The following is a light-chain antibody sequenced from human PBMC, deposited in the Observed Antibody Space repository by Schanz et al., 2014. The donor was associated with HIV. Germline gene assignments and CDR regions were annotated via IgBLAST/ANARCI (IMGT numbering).Light chain of an antibody. Sequence: QSALTQPRSVSGSPGQSVTISCTGTSSDVGGYDYVSWYQQHPGKAPKLMIYDVSNRPPGVSNRFSGSKSGNTASLTISGLQAEDEADYYCQSHDSDLSAIVVFGGGTKLTVL. J-gene: IGLJ2*01. CDR3: QSHDSDLSAIVV. CDR1: SSDVGGYDY. V-gene: IGLV2-11*01. CDR2: DVS.